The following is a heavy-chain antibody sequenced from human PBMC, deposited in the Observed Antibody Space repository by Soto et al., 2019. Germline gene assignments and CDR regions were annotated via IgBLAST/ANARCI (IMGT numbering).Heavy chain of an antibody. D-gene: IGHD3-10*01. V-gene: IGHV4-34*01. J-gene: IGHJ5*02. CDR1: GGSFSGYY. CDR2: INHSGST. CDR3: ARGRWGYYYGSGSYPAGWFDP. Sequence: PSETLSLTCAVYGGSFSGYYWSWIRQPPGKGLEWIGEINHSGSTNYNPSLKSRVTISVDTSKNQFSLKLSSVTAADTAVYYCARGRWGYYYGSGSYPAGWFDPWGQGTLVTVSS.